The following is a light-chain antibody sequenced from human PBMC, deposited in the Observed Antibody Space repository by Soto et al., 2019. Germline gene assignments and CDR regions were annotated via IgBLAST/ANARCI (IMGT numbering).Light chain of an antibody. V-gene: IGLV2-14*01. CDR1: SSDVGGYNY. J-gene: IGLJ1*01. CDR2: DVS. CDR3: SSYTSSSTPWV. Sequence: QSVLTQPASGSGSPGQSITISCTGTSSDVGGYNYVSWYQQHPGKAPKLMIYDVSNRPSGVSNRFSGSKSGNTASLTISGLQAEDEADYYCSSYTSSSTPWVFGTGTKVTVL.